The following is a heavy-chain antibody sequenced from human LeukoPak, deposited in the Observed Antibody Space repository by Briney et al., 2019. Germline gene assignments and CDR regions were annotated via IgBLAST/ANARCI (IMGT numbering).Heavy chain of an antibody. V-gene: IGHV4-39*07. J-gene: IGHJ6*02. CDR1: GGSISSSSYY. Sequence: PSETLSLTCTVSGGSISSSSYYWGWIRQPPGKGLEWIGEINHSGSTNYNPSLKSRVTISVDTSKNQFSLKLSSVTAADTAVYYCARVTRLRGMDVWGQGTMVTVSS. CDR3: ARVTRLRGMDV. D-gene: IGHD4-17*01. CDR2: INHSGST.